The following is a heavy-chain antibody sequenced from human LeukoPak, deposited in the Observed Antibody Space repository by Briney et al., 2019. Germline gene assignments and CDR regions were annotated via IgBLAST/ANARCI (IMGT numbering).Heavy chain of an antibody. CDR1: GFTFNSYA. CDR3: AIARYYYGLESCSGYYFDH. J-gene: IGHJ4*02. Sequence: PGGSLRLSCAASGFTFNSYAMSWVRQAPGKGLEWVSGISGSGDSTYYADSVKGRFTISRDNSKNTLYLQMNSLRAEDTAVYYCAIARYYYGLESCSGYYFDHWGQGTLVTVSS. D-gene: IGHD3-10*01. CDR2: ISGSGDST. V-gene: IGHV3-23*01.